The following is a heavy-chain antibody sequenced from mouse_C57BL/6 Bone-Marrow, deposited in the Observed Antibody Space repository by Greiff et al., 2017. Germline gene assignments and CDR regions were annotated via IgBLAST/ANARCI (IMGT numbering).Heavy chain of an antibody. Sequence: VQLQQSGAELARPGASVKLSCKASGYTFTSYGISWVKQRTGQGLEWIGEIYPRSGNTYYNEKFKGKATLTADKSSNTAYMELHSLTSEDSAIYFCAGAGMGPLFDYWGQGTTLTVSS. CDR2: IYPRSGNT. D-gene: IGHD4-1*01. J-gene: IGHJ2*01. CDR1: GYTFTSYG. V-gene: IGHV1-81*01. CDR3: AGAGMGPLFDY.